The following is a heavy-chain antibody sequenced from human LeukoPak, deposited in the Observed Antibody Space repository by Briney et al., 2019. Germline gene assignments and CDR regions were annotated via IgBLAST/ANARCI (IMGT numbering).Heavy chain of an antibody. CDR2: IWYGGSNK. Sequence: GGSLRLSCAASGFTFSSYGMHWVRQAPGKGLEWVAVIWYGGSNKYYADSVKGRFTISRDNSKNMLYLQMNSLRAEDTAVYYCARDGVYGGNPSHWFDPWGQGTLVTVSS. V-gene: IGHV3-33*01. CDR1: GFTFSSYG. CDR3: ARDGVYGGNPSHWFDP. D-gene: IGHD4-23*01. J-gene: IGHJ5*02.